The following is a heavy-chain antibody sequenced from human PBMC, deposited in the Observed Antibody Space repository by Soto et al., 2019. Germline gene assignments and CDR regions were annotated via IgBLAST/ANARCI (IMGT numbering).Heavy chain of an antibody. D-gene: IGHD4-4*01. CDR2: IYYNGST. Sequence: SETLSLTGSVSGDSISSPHYYWTWIRQRPGKALDWIGCIYYNGSTYYNPSLKGRVTISLDTSKNQFSLRLTSVTAADTAVYSCARELRRPPTVYSWFDPCGQGTLVTFSS. CDR1: GDSISSPHYY. J-gene: IGHJ5*02. CDR3: ARELRRPPTVYSWFDP. V-gene: IGHV4-31*03.